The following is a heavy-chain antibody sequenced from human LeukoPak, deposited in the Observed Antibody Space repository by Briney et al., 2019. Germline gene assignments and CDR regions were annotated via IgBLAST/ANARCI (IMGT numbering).Heavy chain of an antibody. J-gene: IGHJ6*03. V-gene: IGHV3-53*01. CDR2: IYSGGST. CDR3: ARSTVVTGRYYYYYMDV. Sequence: PGGSLRLSCAAPGFTVSSNYMSWVRQAPGKGLEWVSVIYSGGSTYYADSVKGRFTISRDNSKNTLYLQMNSLRAEDTAVYYCARSTVVTGRYYYYYMDVWGKGTTVTVS. CDR1: GFTVSSNY. D-gene: IGHD4-23*01.